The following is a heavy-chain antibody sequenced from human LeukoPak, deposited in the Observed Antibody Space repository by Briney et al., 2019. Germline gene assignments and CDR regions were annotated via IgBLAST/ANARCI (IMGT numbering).Heavy chain of an antibody. CDR1: GFTFSSYA. CDR2: ISAGGGST. V-gene: IGHV3-23*01. Sequence: GGSLRLSRAPSGFTFSSYAMSWVRQAPGKGLEWVSAISAGGGSTYFADSVKGRFTISRDNSKNTLFLQMNSLRAEDTAVYYCAKSSSWTYNWFDPWGQGTLVTVSS. J-gene: IGHJ5*02. D-gene: IGHD6-13*01. CDR3: AKSSSWTYNWFDP.